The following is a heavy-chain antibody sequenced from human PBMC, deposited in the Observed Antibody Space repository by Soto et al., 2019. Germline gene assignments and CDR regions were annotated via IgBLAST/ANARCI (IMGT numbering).Heavy chain of an antibody. CDR3: ARRVLTGSLGALDY. D-gene: IGHD3-10*01. J-gene: IGHJ4*02. Sequence: QLQLQESGPGLVKPSETLSLTCTVSGGSISRSSYYWGWIRQPPGKWLEWIGSIYYSGSTFYNLSLTSRVTISVDTSKNQFSLKLNSVTAAVTAVYYCARRVLTGSLGALDYWGQGTLVTVSS. CDR2: IYYSGST. CDR1: GGSISRSSYY. V-gene: IGHV4-39*01.